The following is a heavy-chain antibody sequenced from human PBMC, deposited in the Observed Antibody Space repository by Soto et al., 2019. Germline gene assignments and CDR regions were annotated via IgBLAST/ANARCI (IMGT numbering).Heavy chain of an antibody. D-gene: IGHD6-13*01. CDR3: AKDSWYFDL. V-gene: IGHV3-74*01. Sequence: PGGSLRLSCDASGFIFTNFWMHWVRQVPGKGLVWVSRIDTSGSSTSYADSVKGRFTISRDNAKNTVSLQMNSLRAEDTGVYYCAKDSWYFDLWSQGSLVTVS. CDR1: GFIFTNFW. J-gene: IGHJ4*02. CDR2: IDTSGSST.